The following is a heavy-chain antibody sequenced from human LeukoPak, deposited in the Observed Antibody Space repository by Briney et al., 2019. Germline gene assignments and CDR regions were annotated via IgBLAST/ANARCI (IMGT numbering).Heavy chain of an antibody. CDR2: IYYSGST. Sequence: SETLSLTCTVSGGSISSSSYYWGWIRQPPGKGLEWIGSIYYSGSTYYNPSLKSRVTISVDTSKNQFSLKLSSVTAADTAVYYCARGGWNKFDYWGQGTLVAVSS. CDR3: ARGGWNKFDY. D-gene: IGHD3-22*01. V-gene: IGHV4-39*07. CDR1: GGSISSSSYY. J-gene: IGHJ4*02.